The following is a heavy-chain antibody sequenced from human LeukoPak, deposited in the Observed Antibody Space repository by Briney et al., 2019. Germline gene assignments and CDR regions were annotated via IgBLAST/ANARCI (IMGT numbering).Heavy chain of an antibody. CDR3: ARERHGHPFDS. CDR1: GGSFSGYY. Sequence: PSETLSLTCAVYGGSFSGYYWSWIRQPPGKGLEWIGEINHSGSTNYNPSLKSRVTISVDTSKKQFSLKLSSVTAADTAVYYCARERHGHPFDSWGQGTLVTVSS. J-gene: IGHJ4*02. V-gene: IGHV4-34*01. CDR2: INHSGST.